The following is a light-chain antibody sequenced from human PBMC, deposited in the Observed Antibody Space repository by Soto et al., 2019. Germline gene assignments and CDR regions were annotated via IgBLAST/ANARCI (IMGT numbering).Light chain of an antibody. Sequence: QSVLTQPPSVSGSPGQSVPISCIGTSRDVGSYNRVSWYQQPPGTAPKLMIYEVSNRPSGVPDRFSGSKSGNTASLTISGLQAEDEADYYCSSYTSSSTYVFGTGTKVTVL. CDR3: SSYTSSSTYV. CDR2: EVS. V-gene: IGLV2-18*02. CDR1: SRDVGSYNR. J-gene: IGLJ1*01.